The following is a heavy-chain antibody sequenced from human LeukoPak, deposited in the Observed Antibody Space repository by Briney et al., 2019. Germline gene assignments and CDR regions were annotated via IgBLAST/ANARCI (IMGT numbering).Heavy chain of an antibody. V-gene: IGHV1-18*01. CDR1: GGTLSSYS. CDR2: ISAYNGNT. CDR3: AREALSSSWPFDY. Sequence: GASVKVSCKASGGTLSSYSFNWVRQAPGQGLEWMGWISAYNGNTNYAQKLQGRVTMTTDTSTSTAYMELRSLRSDDTAVYYCAREALSSSWPFDYWGQGTLVTVSS. J-gene: IGHJ4*02. D-gene: IGHD6-13*01.